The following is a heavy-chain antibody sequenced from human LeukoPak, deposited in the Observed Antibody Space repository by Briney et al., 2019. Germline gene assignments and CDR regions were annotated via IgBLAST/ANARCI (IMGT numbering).Heavy chain of an antibody. Sequence: ASETLSLTCTVSGGSISSYYWNWIRQPAGKGLEWIGRIYSSGSTNYNPSLKSRVTMLVDTSKNQFSLKLSSVTAADTAVYYCARSSYSGYDTFDFWGQGTLVTVSS. CDR3: ARSSYSGYDTFDF. D-gene: IGHD5-12*01. CDR2: IYSSGST. J-gene: IGHJ4*02. CDR1: GGSISSYY. V-gene: IGHV4-4*07.